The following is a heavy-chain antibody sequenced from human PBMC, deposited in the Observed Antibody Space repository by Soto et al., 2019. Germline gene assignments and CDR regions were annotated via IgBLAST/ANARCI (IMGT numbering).Heavy chain of an antibody. J-gene: IGHJ4*02. CDR2: ISSSISTM. D-gene: IGHD5-18*01. CDR3: ACEVRDTAVADFDY. Sequence: EVQLVESGGGLVQPGGSLRLSCAASGFTFSSYSMNWVRQAPGKGLEWLSYISSSISTMHYADSVKGRFTISRDNAKNSLYLQINSLRDEDTAVYYCACEVRDTAVADFDYWGQGTLVTVSS. V-gene: IGHV3-48*02. CDR1: GFTFSSYS.